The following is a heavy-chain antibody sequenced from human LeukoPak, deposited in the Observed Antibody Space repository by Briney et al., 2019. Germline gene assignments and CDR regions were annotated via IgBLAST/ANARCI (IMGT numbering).Heavy chain of an antibody. CDR1: GGSISSYY. Sequence: SETLSLTCTVSGGSISSYYWSWIRQPAGKGLEWIGRIYTSGSTNYNPSLKSRVTISVDTSKNQFSLKLSSVTAADTAVYYCARNRAYYDILTGYFDDAFDIWGQGTMVTVSS. V-gene: IGHV4-4*07. J-gene: IGHJ3*02. D-gene: IGHD3-9*01. CDR3: ARNRAYYDILTGYFDDAFDI. CDR2: IYTSGST.